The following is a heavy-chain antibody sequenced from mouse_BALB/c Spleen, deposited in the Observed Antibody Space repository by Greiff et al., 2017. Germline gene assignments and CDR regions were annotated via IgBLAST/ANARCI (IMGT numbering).Heavy chain of an antibody. J-gene: IGHJ1*01. Sequence: VQLKESGTVLARPGASVKMSCKASGYSFTSYWMHWVKQRPGQGLEWIGAIYPGNSDTSYNQKFKGKAKLTAVTSASTAYMELSSLTNEDSAVYYCTRYYGNPWYFDVWGAGTTVTVSS. CDR2: IYPGNSDT. CDR1: GYSFTSYW. CDR3: TRYYGNPWYFDV. V-gene: IGHV1-5*01. D-gene: IGHD2-1*01.